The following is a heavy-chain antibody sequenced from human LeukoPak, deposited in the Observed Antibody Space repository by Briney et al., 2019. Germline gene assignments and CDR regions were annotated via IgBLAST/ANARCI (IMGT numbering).Heavy chain of an antibody. J-gene: IGHJ4*02. Sequence: PGRSLRLSCAASGFTFSSYGMHWVRQAPGKGLEWVAVISYDGSNKYYADSVKGRFTISRDNSKYTLYLQMNSLRAEDTAVYYCAKSPRVRYFDWSYFDYWGQGTLVTVSS. CDR3: AKSPRVRYFDWSYFDY. V-gene: IGHV3-30*18. CDR1: GFTFSSYG. CDR2: ISYDGSNK. D-gene: IGHD3-9*01.